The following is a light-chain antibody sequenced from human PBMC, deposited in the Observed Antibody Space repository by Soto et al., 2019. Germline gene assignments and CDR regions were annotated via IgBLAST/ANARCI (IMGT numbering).Light chain of an antibody. J-gene: IGLJ2*01. Sequence: QSVLTQPPSASGPPGQRVTISCSGSSSNIEVNYVYWYQHLPGMAPKLLIYGDNQRPSGVPDRFSGSKSGSSASLAISGLRSDDEGAYYCAAWDDSLGGRVLFGGGTKLTVL. CDR1: SSNIEVNY. CDR2: GDN. V-gene: IGLV1-47*01. CDR3: AAWDDSLGGRVL.